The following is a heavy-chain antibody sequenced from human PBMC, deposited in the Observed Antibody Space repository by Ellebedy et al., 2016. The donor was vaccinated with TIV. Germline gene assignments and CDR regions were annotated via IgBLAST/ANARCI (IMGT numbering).Heavy chain of an antibody. CDR2: INPNSGST. J-gene: IGHJ4*02. V-gene: IGHV1-46*01. Sequence: ASVKVSCKASGYTFTGYYMHWVRQAPGQGLEWMGWINPNSGSTSYAQKFQGRVTMTRDTSTSTVYMGLSSLTSEDTAVYYCARGLMEVDTALFDYWGQGTLVTVS. D-gene: IGHD5-18*01. CDR1: GYTFTGYY. CDR3: ARGLMEVDTALFDY.